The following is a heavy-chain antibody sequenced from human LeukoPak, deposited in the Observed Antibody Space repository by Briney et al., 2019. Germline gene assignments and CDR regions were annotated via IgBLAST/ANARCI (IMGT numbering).Heavy chain of an antibody. V-gene: IGHV4-34*01. CDR2: INHSGST. CDR3: ARGHTMVRGVNYFDY. J-gene: IGHJ4*02. Sequence: SETLSLTCAVYGGSFSGYYWSWIRQPPGKGLEWIGEINHSGSTNYNPSLKSRVTISVDTSKNQSSLKLSSVTAADTAVYYCARGHTMVRGVNYFDYWGQGTLVTVSS. D-gene: IGHD3-10*01. CDR1: GGSFSGYY.